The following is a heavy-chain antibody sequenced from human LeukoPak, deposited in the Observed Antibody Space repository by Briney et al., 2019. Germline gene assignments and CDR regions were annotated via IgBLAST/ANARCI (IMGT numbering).Heavy chain of an antibody. D-gene: IGHD3-22*01. Sequence: GGSLRLSCAASGFTFTSYAMHSVGQAPGKGLEWVAVISYDGSNKYYADSVKGRFTISRDNSKNTLYLQMNSLRAEDTAVYYCARDHLIVVLRYYFDYWGQGTLVTVSS. CDR2: ISYDGSNK. V-gene: IGHV3-30*04. CDR3: ARDHLIVVLRYYFDY. CDR1: GFTFTSYA. J-gene: IGHJ4*02.